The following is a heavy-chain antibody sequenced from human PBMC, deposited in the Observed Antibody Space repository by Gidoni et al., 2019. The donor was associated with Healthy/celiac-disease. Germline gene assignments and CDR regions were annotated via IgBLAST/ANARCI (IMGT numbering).Heavy chain of an antibody. D-gene: IGHD3-22*01. V-gene: IGHV3-15*01. J-gene: IGHJ4*02. Sequence: EVQLVESGGGLVKPGGSLRLSCAASGLPFSNAWMSWVRQAPGKGLEWVGRIKSKTDGGTTDYAAPVKGRFTISRDDSKNTLYLQMNSLKTEDTAVYYCTTDSSGYYFFDYWGQGTLVTVSS. CDR1: GLPFSNAW. CDR2: IKSKTDGGTT. CDR3: TTDSSGYYFFDY.